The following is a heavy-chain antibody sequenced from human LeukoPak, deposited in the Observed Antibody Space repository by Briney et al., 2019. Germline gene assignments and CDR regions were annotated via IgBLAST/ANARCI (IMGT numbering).Heavy chain of an antibody. CDR1: GYTFANYD. Sequence: ASVKVSCKASGYTFANYDIHWVRQAPGQGLEWMGWLNPNSAYTDYAQKFQGRVTITRDTSASVVYMELSSLRYEDTAVYYCARDGYDADGYLDYWGQGALVPVSS. J-gene: IGHJ4*02. V-gene: IGHV1-8*01. D-gene: IGHD5-12*01. CDR2: LNPNSAYT. CDR3: ARDGYDADGYLDY.